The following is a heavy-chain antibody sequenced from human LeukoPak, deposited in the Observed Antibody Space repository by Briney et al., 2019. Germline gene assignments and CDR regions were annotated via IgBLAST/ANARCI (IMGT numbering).Heavy chain of an antibody. Sequence: GGSLRLSCSASGFTFSSYAMSWVRQAPGKGLEWVSAISGSGGSTYYADSVKGRFTISRDNSKNTLYLQMNSLRAEDTAVYYCAKVLDYYDSSGYSDAFDIWGQGTMVTVSS. J-gene: IGHJ3*02. D-gene: IGHD3-22*01. V-gene: IGHV3-23*01. CDR2: ISGSGGST. CDR3: AKVLDYYDSSGYSDAFDI. CDR1: GFTFSSYA.